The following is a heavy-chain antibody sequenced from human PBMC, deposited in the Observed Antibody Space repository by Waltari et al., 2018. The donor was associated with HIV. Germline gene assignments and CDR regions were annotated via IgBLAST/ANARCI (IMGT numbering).Heavy chain of an antibody. V-gene: IGHV3-21*01. Sequence: EVQLVESGGGLVKSGESLRLSCAASGSTFSTFSFNWVRQAPGKGLEWVAYISSGSNFMYYADSVKVRFTISRDNAKNSVYLQMNSLRAEDTAQYYCARSITVAGTRGLGMDVWGQGTTVTVSS. CDR3: ARSITVAGTRGLGMDV. CDR2: ISSGSNFM. J-gene: IGHJ6*02. CDR1: GSTFSTFS. D-gene: IGHD6-19*01.